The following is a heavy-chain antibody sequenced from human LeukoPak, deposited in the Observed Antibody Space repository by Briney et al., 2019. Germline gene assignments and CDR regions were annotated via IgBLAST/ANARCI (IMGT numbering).Heavy chain of an antibody. V-gene: IGHV1-69*13. CDR2: IIPIFGTA. CDR3: AREDIVVVPAARNYGMDV. Sequence: ASVKVSCKASGYTFTGYYMHWVRQAPGQGLEWMGGIIPIFGTANYAQKFQGRVTITADESTSTAYMELSSLRSEDTAVYYCAREDIVVVPAARNYGMDVWGQGTTVTVSS. D-gene: IGHD2-2*01. CDR1: GYTFTGYY. J-gene: IGHJ6*02.